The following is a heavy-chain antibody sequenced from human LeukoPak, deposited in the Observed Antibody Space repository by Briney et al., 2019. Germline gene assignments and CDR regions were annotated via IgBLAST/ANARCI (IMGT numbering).Heavy chain of an antibody. V-gene: IGHV4-39*07. D-gene: IGHD3-22*01. J-gene: IGHJ4*02. CDR3: ARGNSLSSSGYSWCNDY. CDR2: IYYSGST. CDR1: GGSISSSSYS. Sequence: SETLSLTCTVSGGSISSSSYSWGWIRQPPGKGLEWIGSIYYSGSTNYNPSLKSRVTISVDTSKNQFSLKLSSVTAADTAVYYCARGNSLSSSGYSWCNDYWGQGTLVTVSS.